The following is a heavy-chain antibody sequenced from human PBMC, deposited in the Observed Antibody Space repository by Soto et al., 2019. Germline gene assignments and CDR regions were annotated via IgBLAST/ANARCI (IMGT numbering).Heavy chain of an antibody. CDR1: GFTFSSYG. Sequence: LRLSCAASGFTFSSYGMHWVRPASGKGLEWVAVISYAGSNRYYADYVKGRFTISRDNSKNTLYMQMNSLRAEDTAVYYCAKEAPYYYYGMDVWGQGTTVTVSS. J-gene: IGHJ6*02. CDR3: AKEAPYYYYGMDV. CDR2: ISYAGSNR. V-gene: IGHV3-30*18.